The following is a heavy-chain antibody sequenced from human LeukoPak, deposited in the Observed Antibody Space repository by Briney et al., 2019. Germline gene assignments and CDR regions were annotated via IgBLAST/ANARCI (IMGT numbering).Heavy chain of an antibody. CDR1: GFIFSNYG. CDR3: ARRGPSGYRYMDV. Sequence: GGSLRLSCAASGFIFSNYGMHWVRQAPGKGLEWLTCIRYDGSDKYYADSVKGRFTVSRDNSKNTLYLQMNSLRAEDTAVYYCARRGPSGYRYMDVWGKGTTVTVSS. V-gene: IGHV3-30*02. D-gene: IGHD5-18*01. J-gene: IGHJ6*03. CDR2: IRYDGSDK.